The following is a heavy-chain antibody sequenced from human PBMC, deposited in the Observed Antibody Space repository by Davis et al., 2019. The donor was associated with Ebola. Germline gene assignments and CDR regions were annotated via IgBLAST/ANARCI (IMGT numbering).Heavy chain of an antibody. D-gene: IGHD2-15*01. CDR1: GYTFSSYG. V-gene: IGHV1-18*01. J-gene: IGHJ6*02. CDR2: INGYNGNT. CDR3: AREEIVVVATNPSPYYYYGMDV. Sequence: ASVQVSCNASGYTFSSYGISWVRQAPGQGLEWMGWINGYNGNTNYAQKLQGRVTMTRDTSKSTVYMELSSLRSEDTAVYYCAREEIVVVATNPSPYYYYGMDVWGQGTTVTVSS.